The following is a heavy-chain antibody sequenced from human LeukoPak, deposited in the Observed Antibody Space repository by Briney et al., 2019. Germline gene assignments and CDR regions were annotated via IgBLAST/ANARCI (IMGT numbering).Heavy chain of an antibody. D-gene: IGHD3-10*01. J-gene: IGHJ4*02. CDR1: GGSFSGYY. V-gene: IGHV4-34*01. Sequence: SETLSLTCAVYGGSFSGYYWSWIRQPPGKGLEWIGEINHSGSTNYNPSLKSRVTISVDTSKNQFSLQLSSVSAADTAVYYCARVPYYYGSGSQYYFDYWGQGTLVTVSS. CDR2: INHSGST. CDR3: ARVPYYYGSGSQYYFDY.